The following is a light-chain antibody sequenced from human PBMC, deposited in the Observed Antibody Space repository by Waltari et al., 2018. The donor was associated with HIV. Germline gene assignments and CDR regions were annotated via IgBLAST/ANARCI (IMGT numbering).Light chain of an antibody. V-gene: IGKV4-1*01. CDR2: WAS. CDR3: QQFYTTTWS. J-gene: IGKJ1*01. CDR1: QSLLYSSNNKNY. Sequence: DIVVTQSPDSLAVSLRGRAAMNCMSTQSLLYSSNNKNYLAWYQKKPGQPPKLLIYWASTRAAGVPARFSGSGSGTNFTLTINGLQAEDVAIYYCQQFYTTTWSFGPGTRVEI.